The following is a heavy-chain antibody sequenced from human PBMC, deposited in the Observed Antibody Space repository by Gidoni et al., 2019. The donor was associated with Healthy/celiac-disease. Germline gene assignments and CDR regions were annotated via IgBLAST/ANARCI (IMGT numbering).Heavy chain of an antibody. CDR3: ARDPTLTGYYGGSAFDI. CDR1: GFTFRSYW. J-gene: IGHJ3*02. D-gene: IGHD3-9*01. Sequence: EVQLVESGGGLVQPGGSLRLSCAASGFTFRSYWMSWVRQAPGKGLEWVANIKQDGSEKYYVDSVKGRFTISRDNAKNSLYLQMNSLRAEDTAVYYCARDPTLTGYYGGSAFDIWGQGTMVTVSS. CDR2: IKQDGSEK. V-gene: IGHV3-7*01.